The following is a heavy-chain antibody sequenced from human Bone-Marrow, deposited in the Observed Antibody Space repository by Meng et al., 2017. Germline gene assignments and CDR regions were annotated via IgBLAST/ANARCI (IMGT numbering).Heavy chain of an antibody. D-gene: IGHD4-11*01. V-gene: IGHV3-74*01. CDR3: VDSNFDY. Sequence: EVQLVESGGGLVQPGGSLRLSCAASGFSFSTYWMHCVRQAPGKGLVWVSRINSDGSSTTYADSVKGRFIISRDNAKNTLYLQMNSLRAEDTAIYYCVDSNFDYWGQGTLVTVSS. J-gene: IGHJ4*02. CDR1: GFSFSTYW. CDR2: INSDGSST.